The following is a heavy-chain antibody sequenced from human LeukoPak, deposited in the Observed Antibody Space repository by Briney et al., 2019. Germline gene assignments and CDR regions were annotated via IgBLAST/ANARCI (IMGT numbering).Heavy chain of an antibody. Sequence: PSETPSLTCTVSGGSISSYYWSWIRQPAGKGLEWIGRIYTSGSTNYNPSLKSRVTMSLDTSKNQFSLKLSSVTAADTAVYYCAGVPAAFNYYYYMDVWGKGTTVTVSS. D-gene: IGHD2-2*01. CDR3: AGVPAAFNYYYYMDV. J-gene: IGHJ6*03. V-gene: IGHV4-4*07. CDR2: IYTSGST. CDR1: GGSISSYY.